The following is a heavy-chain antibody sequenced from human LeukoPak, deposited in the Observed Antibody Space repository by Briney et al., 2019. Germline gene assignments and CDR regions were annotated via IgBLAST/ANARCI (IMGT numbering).Heavy chain of an antibody. CDR3: ARETDY. CDR2: ISWNSDSI. V-gene: IGHV3-9*01. Sequence: GGSLRLSCAASGFTFDDYAMHWVRQAPGKGLEWASGISWNSDSIGYADSVKGRFTISRDNAKNSLYLQMNSLRAEDTALYYCARETDYWGQGTLVTVSS. CDR1: GFTFDDYA. J-gene: IGHJ4*02.